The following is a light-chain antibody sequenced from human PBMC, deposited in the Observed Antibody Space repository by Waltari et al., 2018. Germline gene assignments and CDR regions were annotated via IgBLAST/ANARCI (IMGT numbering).Light chain of an antibody. CDR1: SSNIGTHA. CDR3: AAWDDSLNAVV. V-gene: IGLV1-36*01. CDR2: YDD. Sequence: QSVLTQPPSVSEAPRQRVTISCSGSSSNIGTHAVNCYQRLPGEAPKPLIYYDDLLPSGVSDRFSGSKSGTSASMAIGGLLSEDEGDYYCAAWDDSLNAVVFGGGTKLTVL. J-gene: IGLJ2*01.